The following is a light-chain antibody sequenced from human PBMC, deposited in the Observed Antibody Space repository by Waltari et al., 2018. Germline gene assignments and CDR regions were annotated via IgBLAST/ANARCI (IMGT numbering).Light chain of an antibody. CDR2: EGS. J-gene: IGLJ3*02. CDR1: SSDVGRYNL. Sequence: QSALTQTASVSGSPGQSITISCPGTSSDVGRYNLVAWYQQHPGNVPKFMIYEGSERPSGVSNRFSGTKSGNTATLTISGLQAEDEADYYCCSYAGSNSWVFGGGTKLTVV. V-gene: IGLV2-23*01. CDR3: CSYAGSNSWV.